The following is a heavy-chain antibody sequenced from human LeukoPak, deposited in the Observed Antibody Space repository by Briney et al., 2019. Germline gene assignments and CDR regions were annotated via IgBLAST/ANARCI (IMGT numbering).Heavy chain of an antibody. J-gene: IGHJ4*02. D-gene: IGHD1-26*01. CDR1: RFSFSTYA. CDR2: IGVSRTTT. Sequence: GGSLRLSCEASRFSFSTYAMSWVRQAPGKGLEWVSGIGVSRTTTYYTDSVKGRFTISRANSKNTLYLQMSSLRVEDTAVYYCVKDQVLVGRVFFDSWGQGTLVTVSS. CDR3: VKDQVLVGRVFFDS. V-gene: IGHV3-23*01.